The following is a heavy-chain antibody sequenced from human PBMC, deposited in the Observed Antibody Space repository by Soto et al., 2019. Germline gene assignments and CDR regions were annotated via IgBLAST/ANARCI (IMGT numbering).Heavy chain of an antibody. CDR1: VGSISSSNW. V-gene: IGHV4-4*02. Sequence: SETLSLTCAFSVGSISSSNWWSWVRQPPGKGLEWIGEIYHSGSTNYNPSLKSRVTISVDKSKNQFSLKLSSVTAADTAVYYCARRAWEILLALEPWGQRTLVSVSS. D-gene: IGHD1-26*01. CDR3: ARRAWEILLALEP. J-gene: IGHJ5*02. CDR2: IYHSGST.